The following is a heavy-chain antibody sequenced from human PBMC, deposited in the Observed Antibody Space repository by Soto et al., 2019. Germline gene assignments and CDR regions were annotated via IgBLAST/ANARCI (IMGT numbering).Heavy chain of an antibody. D-gene: IGHD3-22*01. Sequence: QVQLVESGGGVVRPGRSLRLSCAASGFTFSSYGMHWVRQAPGKGLEWVAVISYDGSNKYYADSVKGRFTISRDNSKNTLYLQMNSLRAEDTAVYYCAKVGYDYDSSGCSIDYWGQGTLVTVSS. V-gene: IGHV3-30*18. CDR1: GFTFSSYG. CDR3: AKVGYDYDSSGCSIDY. J-gene: IGHJ4*02. CDR2: ISYDGSNK.